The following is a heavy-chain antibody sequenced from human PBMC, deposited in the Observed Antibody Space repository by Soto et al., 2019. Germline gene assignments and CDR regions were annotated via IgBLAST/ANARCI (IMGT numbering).Heavy chain of an antibody. CDR3: ARESRSRDAFDI. Sequence: ASVKVSCKASGYTFTSYGISWVRQAPGQGLEWMGWISAYNGNTTYAQKLQGRVTMTTDTSTSTAYMELRSLRSDDTAVYYCARESRSRDAFDIWGQGTMVTVSS. D-gene: IGHD6-13*01. CDR1: GYTFTSYG. V-gene: IGHV1-18*01. CDR2: ISAYNGNT. J-gene: IGHJ3*02.